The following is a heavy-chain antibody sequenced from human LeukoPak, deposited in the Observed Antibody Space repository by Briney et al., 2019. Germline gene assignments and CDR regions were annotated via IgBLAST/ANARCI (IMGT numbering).Heavy chain of an antibody. Sequence: SETLSLTCTVSGGSISSYYWCWIRQPPGKGLEWIGYIYYSGSTNYNPSLKSRVTISVDTSKNQFSLKLSSVTAADTAVYYCARDSYGDSGFDYWGQGTLVTVSS. CDR2: IYYSGST. CDR1: GGSISSYY. CDR3: ARDSYGDSGFDY. V-gene: IGHV4-59*01. J-gene: IGHJ4*02. D-gene: IGHD4-17*01.